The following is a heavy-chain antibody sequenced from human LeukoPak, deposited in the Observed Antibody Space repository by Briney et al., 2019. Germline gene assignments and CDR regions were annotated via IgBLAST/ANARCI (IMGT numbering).Heavy chain of an antibody. Sequence: PSETLSLTCTVSGGSFSSSNYYWGWIRQPPGKGLEWIGNIYPSGTTYYNPSLKTRVTISVDTSKNQFSLKLSSVTAADTAVYFCARAYSSSWYFNWFDPWGQGTLVTVSS. CDR2: IYPSGTT. V-gene: IGHV4-39*07. J-gene: IGHJ5*02. D-gene: IGHD6-13*01. CDR3: ARAYSSSWYFNWFDP. CDR1: GGSFSSSNYY.